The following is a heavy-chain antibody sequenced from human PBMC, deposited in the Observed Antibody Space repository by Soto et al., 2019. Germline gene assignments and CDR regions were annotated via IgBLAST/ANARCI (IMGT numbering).Heavy chain of an antibody. J-gene: IGHJ5*02. CDR1: GGSFSGYY. CDR3: ARGLVSGPNPRRRGITGTKEPNWFDP. CDR2: INHSGST. Sequence: PSETLSLTCAVYGGSFSGYYWSWIRQPPGKGLEWIGEINHSGSTNYNPSLKSRVTISVDTSKNQFSLKLSSVTAADTAVYYCARGLVSGPNPRRRGITGTKEPNWFDPWGQGTLVTVSS. V-gene: IGHV4-34*01. D-gene: IGHD1-7*01.